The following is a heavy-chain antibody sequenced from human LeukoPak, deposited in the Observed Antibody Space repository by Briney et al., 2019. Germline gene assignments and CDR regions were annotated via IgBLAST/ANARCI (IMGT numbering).Heavy chain of an antibody. J-gene: IGHJ4*02. CDR3: ASNLRASGWYLDY. CDR1: GYSISSGYY. Sequence: SETLSLTCTVSGYSISSGYYWGWIRQPPGKGLEWIGSIYHSGSTYYNPSLKSRVTISVDTSKNQFSLKLSSVTAADTAVYYCASNLRASGWYLDYWGQGTLVTVSS. V-gene: IGHV4-38-2*02. CDR2: IYHSGST. D-gene: IGHD6-19*01.